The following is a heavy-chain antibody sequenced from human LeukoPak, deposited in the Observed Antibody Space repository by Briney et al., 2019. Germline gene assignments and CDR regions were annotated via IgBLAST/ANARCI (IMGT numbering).Heavy chain of an antibody. CDR3: ARDLVTVTKGFDI. J-gene: IGHJ3*02. CDR1: DDSFSSHY. CDR2: ISYIGST. D-gene: IGHD4-17*01. Sequence: SETLSLTCAVSDDSFSSHYWTWIRQPPGKGLEWIGYISYIGSTNYNPSLKSRVTISIDTSKNPFSLKLSSVTAADTAVYYCARDLVTVTKGFDIWGQGTMVSVSS. V-gene: IGHV4-59*11.